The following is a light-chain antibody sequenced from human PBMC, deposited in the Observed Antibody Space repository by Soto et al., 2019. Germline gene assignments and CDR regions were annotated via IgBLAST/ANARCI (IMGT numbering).Light chain of an antibody. CDR3: QDYSNWPTWT. V-gene: IGKV3-15*01. CDR1: QTISTN. Sequence: IERTQSPATLSVSPGERATLSCRASQTISTNLAWYQQKPGQVPRLLIYGASTRAAGIPARFSGSGSGTEFTLIISSLQSEEFAVYYCQDYSNWPTWTFGQGTKVDIK. CDR2: GAS. J-gene: IGKJ1*01.